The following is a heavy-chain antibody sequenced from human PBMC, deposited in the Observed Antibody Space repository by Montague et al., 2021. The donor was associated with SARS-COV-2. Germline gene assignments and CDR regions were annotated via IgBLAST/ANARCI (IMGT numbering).Heavy chain of an antibody. CDR1: GGSISSYY. D-gene: IGHD3-10*01. CDR2: INHSGST. Sequence: SETLSLTCTVSGGSISSYYWSWIRQPPGKGLEWIGEINHSGSTNYNPSLKSRVTISVDTSKNQFSLKLSSVTAADTAVYYCARVRYYGSGTSLGMDVWGQGTTVPVSS. CDR3: ARVRYYGSGTSLGMDV. V-gene: IGHV4-34*01. J-gene: IGHJ6*02.